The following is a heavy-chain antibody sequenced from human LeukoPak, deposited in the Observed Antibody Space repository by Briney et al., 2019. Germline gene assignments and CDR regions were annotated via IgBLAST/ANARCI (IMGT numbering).Heavy chain of an antibody. Sequence: AGRSLRLSCAASGFTFSSYAMHWVRQASGKGLEWVAVISYDGSSKNYADSVKGRFTISRDNAKNSLYLQMNSLRAEDTAVYYCARDSLFVVVGAFDIWGQGTMVTVSS. CDR2: ISYDGSSK. D-gene: IGHD2-2*01. V-gene: IGHV3-30*04. J-gene: IGHJ3*02. CDR3: ARDSLFVVVGAFDI. CDR1: GFTFSSYA.